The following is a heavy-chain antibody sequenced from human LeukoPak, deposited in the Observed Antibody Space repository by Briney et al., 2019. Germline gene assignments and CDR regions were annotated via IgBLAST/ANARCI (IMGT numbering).Heavy chain of an antibody. D-gene: IGHD3-3*01. Sequence: SETLSLTCAVYGGSFSGHYWSWIRQPPGKGLEWIGEMDHSGSTNYNPSLKSRVTISVDTSKNQFSLNLSSVTAADTAVYYCARGQGDAWSGYVLNVWGRGTTVTVSS. CDR2: MDHSGST. V-gene: IGHV4-34*01. CDR3: ARGQGDAWSGYVLNV. J-gene: IGHJ6*04. CDR1: GGSFSGHY.